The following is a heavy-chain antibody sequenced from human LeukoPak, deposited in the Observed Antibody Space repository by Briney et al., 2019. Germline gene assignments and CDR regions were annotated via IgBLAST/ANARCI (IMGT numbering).Heavy chain of an antibody. CDR2: ISGGGGST. Sequence: GGSLRLSCAASGFTFSSYWMSWVRQAPGKGLEWVSSISGGGGSTYYADSVKGRFTISRDNSKTTLYLQMNSLRAEDTAVYYCAKTNYDILTDFMDVWGKGTTVTISS. CDR1: GFTFSSYW. CDR3: AKTNYDILTDFMDV. J-gene: IGHJ6*03. V-gene: IGHV3-23*01. D-gene: IGHD3-9*01.